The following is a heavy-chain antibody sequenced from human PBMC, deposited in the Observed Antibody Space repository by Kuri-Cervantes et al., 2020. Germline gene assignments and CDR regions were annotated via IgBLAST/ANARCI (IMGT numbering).Heavy chain of an antibody. CDR3: ARGTYGDYWDPAYYYMDV. D-gene: IGHD4-17*01. CDR1: GGTFSSYA. J-gene: IGHJ6*03. Sequence: SVKVSCKASGGTFSSYAISWVRQAPGQGLEWMGGIIPIFGTANYAQKFQGRVTITTDESTRTAYMELSGLRSEDTAVYYCARGTYGDYWDPAYYYMDVWGKGTTVTVSS. V-gene: IGHV1-69*05. CDR2: IIPIFGTA.